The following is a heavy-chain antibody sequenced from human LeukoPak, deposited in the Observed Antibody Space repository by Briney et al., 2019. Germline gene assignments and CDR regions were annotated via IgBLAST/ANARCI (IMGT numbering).Heavy chain of an antibody. D-gene: IGHD2-21*02. CDR3: ARVPYCGGDCYYPFDY. CDR2: ISGSGGST. Sequence: PGGSLRLSCAASGFTFSSYGMSWVRQAPGKGLEWVSAISGSGGSTYYADSVKGRFTISRDNAKNSLYLQMNSLRAEDTAVYYCARVPYCGGDCYYPFDYWGQGTLVTVSS. CDR1: GFTFSSYG. J-gene: IGHJ4*02. V-gene: IGHV3-23*01.